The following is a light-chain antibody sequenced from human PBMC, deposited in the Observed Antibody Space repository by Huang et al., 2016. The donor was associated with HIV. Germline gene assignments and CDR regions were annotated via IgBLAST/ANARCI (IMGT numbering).Light chain of an antibody. J-gene: IGKJ1*01. CDR2: DAS. CDR1: QSVGSY. Sequence: DIVLTQSPATLSLSPGERATLSCRAGQSVGSYLAWYQQTPGQAPMLLVSDASQRATGIPARFSGSGSGTDFTLTISSLEPEDFAVYYCHQHSSWPGTFGQGTRVEIK. V-gene: IGKV3-11*01. CDR3: HQHSSWPGT.